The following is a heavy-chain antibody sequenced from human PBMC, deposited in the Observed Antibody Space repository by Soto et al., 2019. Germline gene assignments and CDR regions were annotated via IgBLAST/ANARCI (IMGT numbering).Heavy chain of an antibody. CDR3: ARDAVAGTRYYGMDV. J-gene: IGHJ6*02. V-gene: IGHV3-33*01. CDR2: IWYDGSKK. D-gene: IGHD6-19*01. Sequence: QVQLVESGGGVVQPGRALRLSCAASGFTFSSYGMHWVRQAPGKGLEWVAVIWYDGSKKYYADSVKGRFTISRDNSKNTLYLQMNSLRAEDTAVYYCARDAVAGTRYYGMDVWGQGTTVTVSS. CDR1: GFTFSSYG.